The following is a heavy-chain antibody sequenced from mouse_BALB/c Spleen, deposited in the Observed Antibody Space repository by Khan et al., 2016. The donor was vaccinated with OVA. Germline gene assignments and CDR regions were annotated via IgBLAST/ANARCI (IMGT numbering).Heavy chain of an antibody. V-gene: IGHV1-7*01. CDR1: GYTFTSYW. CDR3: VRDGAYHRNDGWFAY. D-gene: IGHD2-14*01. CDR2: INPTSGYT. Sequence: VQLQESGAELAKPGASVKMSCKASGYTFTSYWMHWIKQRPGQGLEWIGYINPTSGYTDYNQKFKDKATLTADKSSTTAYLQLSSLTSDDSAVYNCVRDGAYHRNDGWFAYWGQGTLVTVSA. J-gene: IGHJ3*01.